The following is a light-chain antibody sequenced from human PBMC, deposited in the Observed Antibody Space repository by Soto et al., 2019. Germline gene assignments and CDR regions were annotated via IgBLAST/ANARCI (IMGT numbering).Light chain of an antibody. Sequence: EIVLTQSPGTLSLSPGERATLSCRAIQSVSSSYLAWYQQKPGQAPRLLIYGASSRATGIPDRLSGSGSGTDFTLTISRLEPEEFAVYYCQQYRAFGQGTQVELK. V-gene: IGKV3-20*01. CDR1: QSVSSSY. CDR2: GAS. J-gene: IGKJ1*01. CDR3: QQYRA.